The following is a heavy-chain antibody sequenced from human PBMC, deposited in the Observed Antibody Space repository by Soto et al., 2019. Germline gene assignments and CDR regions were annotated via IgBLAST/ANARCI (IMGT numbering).Heavy chain of an antibody. CDR3: ARDYRWGSGWYIDY. D-gene: IGHD6-19*01. V-gene: IGHV3-33*01. CDR1: GFTFSSYG. CDR2: IWYDGSNK. Sequence: GGSLRLSCAASGFTFSSYGMHWVRQAPGKGLEWVAVIWYDGSNKYYADSVKGRFTISRDNSKNTLYLQMNNLRAEDTAVYYCARDYRWGSGWYIDYWGQGTLVTVSS. J-gene: IGHJ4*02.